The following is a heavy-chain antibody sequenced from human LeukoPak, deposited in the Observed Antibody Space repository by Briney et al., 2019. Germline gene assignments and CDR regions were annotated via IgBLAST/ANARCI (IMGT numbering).Heavy chain of an antibody. CDR1: GFTFSTYT. CDR3: ARVYGESRDY. CDR2: ICGGGTFT. D-gene: IGHD3-16*01. V-gene: IGHV3-21*01. J-gene: IGHJ4*02. Sequence: NPGGSLRLSCAAPGFTFSTYTMNWVRQAPGKGLEWVSSICGGGTFTFYADSVRGRFTISRDNAKNSLYLDMNTLRADDTAVYCWARVYGESRDYWGQGTLVTVSS.